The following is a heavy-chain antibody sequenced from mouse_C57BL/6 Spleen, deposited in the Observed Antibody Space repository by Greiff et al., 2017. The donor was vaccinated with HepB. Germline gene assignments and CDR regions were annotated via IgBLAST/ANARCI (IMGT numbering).Heavy chain of an antibody. D-gene: IGHD1-1*01. J-gene: IGHJ1*03. Sequence: EVQWVESGGDLVKPGGSLKLSCAASGFTFSSYGMSWVRQTPDKRLEWVATISSGGSYTYYPDSVKGRFTISRDNAKNTLYLQMSSLKSEDTAMYYCARDKRNYYGSSFNWYFDVWGTGTTVTVSS. V-gene: IGHV5-6*01. CDR2: ISSGGSYT. CDR3: ARDKRNYYGSSFNWYFDV. CDR1: GFTFSSYG.